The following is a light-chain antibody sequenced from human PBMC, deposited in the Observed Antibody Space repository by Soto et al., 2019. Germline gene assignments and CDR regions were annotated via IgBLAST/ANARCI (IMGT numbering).Light chain of an antibody. Sequence: EIVLTQSPATLSLSPGERATLSCRASQSVSSYLAWYQHKPGQAPRLLIYETSKRATGIPARFSGSGSGTDFSLTVSSLEPADFAIYYCQQRGDWPLFGGGTKVEIK. CDR3: QQRGDWPL. J-gene: IGKJ4*01. CDR2: ETS. V-gene: IGKV3-11*01. CDR1: QSVSSY.